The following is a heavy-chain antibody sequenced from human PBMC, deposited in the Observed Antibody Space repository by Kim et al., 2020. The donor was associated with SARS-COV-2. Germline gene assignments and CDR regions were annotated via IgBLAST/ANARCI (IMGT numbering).Heavy chain of an antibody. Sequence: GGSLRLSCAASGFTFSSYWMSWVRQAPGKGLEWVANIKQDGSEKYYVDSVKGRFTISRDNAKNSQYLQMNSLRAEDTAVYYCARLGIVAPNWFDPWGQGTLVTVSS. V-gene: IGHV3-7*01. CDR3: ARLGIVAPNWFDP. CDR1: GFTFSSYW. D-gene: IGHD5-12*01. J-gene: IGHJ5*02. CDR2: IKQDGSEK.